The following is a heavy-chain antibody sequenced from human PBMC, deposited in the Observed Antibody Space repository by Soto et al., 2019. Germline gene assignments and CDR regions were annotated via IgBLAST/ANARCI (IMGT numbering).Heavy chain of an antibody. D-gene: IGHD3-10*01. Sequence: QVQLPEAGPGLVKPSQTLSLTCTVSGGSISSSGYYWSWIRQHPGKGLEGIGYIYYSGSTYYNPSIKRRVTISVDTSKNQFSLKLSSVTAADTAVYYCARAPVTLWAPGGMDVWGQGTTVTVSS. CDR3: ARAPVTLWAPGGMDV. J-gene: IGHJ6*02. CDR2: IYYSGST. V-gene: IGHV4-31*03. CDR1: GGSISSSGYY.